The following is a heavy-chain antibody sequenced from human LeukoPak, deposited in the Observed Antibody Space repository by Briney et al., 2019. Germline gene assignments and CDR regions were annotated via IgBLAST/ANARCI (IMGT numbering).Heavy chain of an antibody. J-gene: IGHJ4*02. V-gene: IGHV1-18*01. D-gene: IGHD3-22*01. Sequence: ASVKVSRKASGYTFTSYGISWVRQAPGQGLEWMGWISAYNGNTNYAQKLQGRVTMTTDTSTSTAYMELRSLRSDDTAVYYCARRYYDSSGYYYFDYWGQGTLVTVSS. CDR3: ARRYYDSSGYYYFDY. CDR1: GYTFTSYG. CDR2: ISAYNGNT.